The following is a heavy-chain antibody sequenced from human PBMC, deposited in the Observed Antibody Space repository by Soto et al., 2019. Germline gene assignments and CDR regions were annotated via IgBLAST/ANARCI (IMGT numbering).Heavy chain of an antibody. J-gene: IGHJ4*02. V-gene: IGHV3-23*01. CDR3: AKDRRAGGNYGFYSDF. CDR2: SSATGAGT. D-gene: IGHD1-7*01. CDR1: GFTFSSYG. Sequence: EVQLLESGGGLVQPGGSLRLSCAASGFTFSSYGMTWVRQAPGKGLEWVSFSSATGAGTYYADSVKGRFTISRDNSKNTLYLQMTSLRADDTAVYYCAKDRRAGGNYGFYSDFWGQGALVSASS.